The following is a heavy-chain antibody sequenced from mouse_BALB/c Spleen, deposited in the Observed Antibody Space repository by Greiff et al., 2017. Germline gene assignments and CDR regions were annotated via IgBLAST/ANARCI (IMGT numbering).Heavy chain of an antibody. J-gene: IGHJ4*01. CDR1: GFTFTDYY. CDR2: IRNKANGYTT. Sequence: DVHLVESGGGLVQPGGSLRLSCAPSGFTFTDYYMSWVRQPPGKALAWLGFIRNKANGYTTEYSASVKGRFTISRDNSQSILYLQMNTLRAEDSATYYCARGSTMMTTTGGYAMDYGGQGTSVTVSS. V-gene: IGHV7-3*02. D-gene: IGHD2-4*01. CDR3: ARGSTMMTTTGGYAMDY.